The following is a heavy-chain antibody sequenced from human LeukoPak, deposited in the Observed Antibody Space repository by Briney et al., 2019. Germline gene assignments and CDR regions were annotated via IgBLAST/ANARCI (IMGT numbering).Heavy chain of an antibody. CDR3: ARGPHYHDSSGYSPSYSYAMDV. J-gene: IGHJ6*02. Sequence: SETLSLTCTVSGGSISSYYWSWIRQPPGKGLEWIGYIYYSGSTNYNPSLTSRVTISVDTSKNQFSLDLRSVTAADTAVYYCARGPHYHDSSGYSPSYSYAMDVWGQGTRVTVS. CDR1: GGSISSYY. CDR2: IYYSGST. V-gene: IGHV4-59*01. D-gene: IGHD3-22*01.